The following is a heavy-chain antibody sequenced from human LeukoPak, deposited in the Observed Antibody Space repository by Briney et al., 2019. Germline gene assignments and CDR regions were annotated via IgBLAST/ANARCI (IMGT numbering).Heavy chain of an antibody. CDR2: INPNSGGT. Sequence: GASVKVSCKASGYTFTGYCIHWVRQAPGQGLEWVGWINPNSGGTKFAQKFQGRVTMTRDTSITTAYMELSGLGSDDTAVYYCGSWDYGSGSYSPYYWGQGTLVTVSS. J-gene: IGHJ4*02. V-gene: IGHV1-2*02. D-gene: IGHD3-10*01. CDR1: GYTFTGYC. CDR3: GSWDYGSGSYSPYY.